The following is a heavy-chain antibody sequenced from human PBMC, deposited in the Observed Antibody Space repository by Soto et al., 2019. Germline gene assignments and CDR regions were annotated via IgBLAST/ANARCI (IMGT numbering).Heavy chain of an antibody. CDR1: GGSISSSSYY. V-gene: IGHV4-39*07. D-gene: IGHD5-12*01. CDR2: IFYSGST. CDR3: AGGPGVARNY. Sequence: PSETLSLTCTVAGGSISSSSYYWGWIRQPPGKGLEWIGSIFYSGSTYYNPSLKSRVTISVDRSKNQFSLKLSSVTAADTAVYYCAGGPGVARNYWGQGTLVTVSS. J-gene: IGHJ4*02.